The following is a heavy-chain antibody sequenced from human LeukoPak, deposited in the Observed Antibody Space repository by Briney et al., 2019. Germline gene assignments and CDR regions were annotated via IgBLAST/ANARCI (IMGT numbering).Heavy chain of an antibody. CDR1: GYSFTDYY. D-gene: IGHD2-21*01. Sequence: ASLKVSCKTSGYSFTDYYMYSGRQAPGPGLEWMGWINTNSGGTSSAQKFQGRVTMTRDTSITTVYMEVNWLTSDDTAIYYCARADRLHGGPYLIGPWGQGTLVTVSS. CDR2: INTNSGGT. J-gene: IGHJ5*02. V-gene: IGHV1-2*02. CDR3: ARADRLHGGPYLIGP.